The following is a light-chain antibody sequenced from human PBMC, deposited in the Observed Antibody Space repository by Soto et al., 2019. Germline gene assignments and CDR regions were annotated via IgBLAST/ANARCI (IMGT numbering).Light chain of an antibody. CDR3: AVWDDSLSGPV. V-gene: IGLV1-44*01. Sequence: QSVLTQPPSASGTPGQRVTISCSGSSSNIGRNTVNWYQQFPGTAPKLLIYGNNQRPSGVPDRFYGSKSGTSASLAISGLQSEDEADYYCAVWDDSLSGPVFGGGTKLIVL. CDR2: GNN. J-gene: IGLJ3*02. CDR1: SSNIGRNT.